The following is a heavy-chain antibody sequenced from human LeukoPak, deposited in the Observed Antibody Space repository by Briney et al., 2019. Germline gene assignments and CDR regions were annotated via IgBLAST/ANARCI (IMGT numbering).Heavy chain of an antibody. J-gene: IGHJ6*02. D-gene: IGHD3-10*01. CDR3: ARTTMVRGVIFAGMDV. V-gene: IGHV1-18*01. CDR2: ISAYNGNT. Sequence: ASVKVSCKASGYTFTSYGISWVRQAPGQGLEWMGWISAYNGNTNYAQKLQGRVTMTTDTSTSTAYMELRSLRSDDTAVYYCARTTMVRGVIFAGMDVWGQGTTVTVSS. CDR1: GYTFTSYG.